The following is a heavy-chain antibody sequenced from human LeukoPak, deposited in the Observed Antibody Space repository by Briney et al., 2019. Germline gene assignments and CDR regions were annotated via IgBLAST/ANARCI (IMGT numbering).Heavy chain of an antibody. CDR1: GFTFSSYA. Sequence: PGGSLTLSCAASGFTFSSYAMSWVRQAPGKGLEWVSAISGSGGSTYYADSVKGRFTISRDNSKNTLYLQMNSLRAEDTAVYYCAKVPVFSLTISEVVTDDAFDIWGQGTIVTVSS. CDR2: ISGSGGST. J-gene: IGHJ3*02. D-gene: IGHD3-3*01. CDR3: AKVPVFSLTISEVVTDDAFDI. V-gene: IGHV3-23*01.